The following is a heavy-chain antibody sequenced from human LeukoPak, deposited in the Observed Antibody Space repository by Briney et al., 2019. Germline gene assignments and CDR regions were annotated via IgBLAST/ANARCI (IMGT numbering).Heavy chain of an antibody. CDR1: GFTFNNYG. V-gene: IGHV3-23*01. CDR3: AKGSREWELLDAFDI. J-gene: IGHJ3*02. CDR2: ISGSGVRT. Sequence: PGGSLRLSCAASGFTFNNYGMSWVRQAPGKGLEWVSGISGSGVRTDYADSVKGRFTISRDNAKNTLYLQMNSLRAEDPPVYYCAKGSREWELLDAFDIWGQGTMVTVSS. D-gene: IGHD1-26*01.